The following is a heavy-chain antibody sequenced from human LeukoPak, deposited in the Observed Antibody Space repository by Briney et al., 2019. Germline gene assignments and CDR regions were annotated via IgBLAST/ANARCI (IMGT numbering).Heavy chain of an antibody. Sequence: SETLSLTCAVYGGSFSGYYWSWIRQPPGKGLEWIGEINHSGSTNYNPSLKSRVTISVDTSKNQFSLKLSSVTAADTAVYYCARQGTYDYVWGSYRYFDYWGQGTLVTVSS. CDR1: GGSFSGYY. CDR2: INHSGST. D-gene: IGHD3-16*02. J-gene: IGHJ4*02. CDR3: ARQGTYDYVWGSYRYFDY. V-gene: IGHV4-34*01.